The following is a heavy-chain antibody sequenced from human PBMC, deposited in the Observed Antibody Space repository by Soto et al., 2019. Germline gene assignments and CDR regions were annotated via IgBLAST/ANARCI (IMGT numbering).Heavy chain of an antibody. CDR3: ARGARLGCTNGVCYLYYYYGMDV. Sequence: ASVKVSCKASGYTFTSYGISWVRQAPGQGLEWMGWISAYNGNTNYAQKLQGRVTMTTDTSTSTAYMELRSLRSDDTAVYYCARGARLGCTNGVCYLYYYYGMDVWGQGTTVTVSS. J-gene: IGHJ6*02. D-gene: IGHD2-8*01. CDR2: ISAYNGNT. V-gene: IGHV1-18*01. CDR1: GYTFTSYG.